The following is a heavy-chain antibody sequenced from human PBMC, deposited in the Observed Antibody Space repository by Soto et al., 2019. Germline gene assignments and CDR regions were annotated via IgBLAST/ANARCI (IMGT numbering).Heavy chain of an antibody. J-gene: IGHJ4*02. Sequence: GGSLRLSCAASGFTFSSYPMSWARQSPGKGLEWVASTTNAGDYTYYADSVKGRFTISRDNSENTLSLQMNSLSAEDSAVYYCAKGGISTTGLDYWGRGTLVTVSS. V-gene: IGHV3-23*01. CDR1: GFTFSSYP. D-gene: IGHD1-1*01. CDR2: TTNAGDYT. CDR3: AKGGISTTGLDY.